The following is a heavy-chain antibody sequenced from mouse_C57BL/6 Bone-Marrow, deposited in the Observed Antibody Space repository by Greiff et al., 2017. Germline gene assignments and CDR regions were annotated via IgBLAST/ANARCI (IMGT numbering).Heavy chain of an antibody. Sequence: VQLQQPGAELVMPGASVKLSCKASGYTFTSYWMHWVKQRPGQGLEWIGEIDPSDSYTNYNQKFKGKSTLTVDKSSGTAYLQLSSLTSEDSAVYYCAREGDGYYSAWFAYWGQGTLVTVSA. J-gene: IGHJ3*01. D-gene: IGHD2-3*01. V-gene: IGHV1-69*01. CDR1: GYTFTSYW. CDR2: IDPSDSYT. CDR3: AREGDGYYSAWFAY.